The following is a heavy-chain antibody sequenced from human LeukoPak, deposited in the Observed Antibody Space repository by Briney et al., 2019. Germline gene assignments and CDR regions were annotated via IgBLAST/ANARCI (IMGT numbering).Heavy chain of an antibody. CDR1: GFTFSDNY. Sequence: GGSLRLSCAASGFTFSDNYMSWIRQAPGKGLEWVSFISISGATIHCADSVRGRLTISRDNAKNSLYLQMNSLRAEDTAMYYCARTIIGIYGSFEYYFDLWGQGTLVTVSS. D-gene: IGHD3-16*01. CDR3: ARTIIGIYGSFEYYFDL. V-gene: IGHV3-11*01. CDR2: ISISGATI. J-gene: IGHJ4*02.